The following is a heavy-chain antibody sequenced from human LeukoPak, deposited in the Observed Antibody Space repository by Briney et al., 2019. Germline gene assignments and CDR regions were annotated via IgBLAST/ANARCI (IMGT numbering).Heavy chain of an antibody. Sequence: SETLSLTCTVSGGSISSYYWSWIRQPPGKGLEWIGNIYYSGRTNYNPSLKSRVTISVDSSKNQFSLRLNSVTAADTAVYYCARETQLPHYYYMDVWGKGTTVTVSS. CDR3: ARETQLPHYYYMDV. D-gene: IGHD1-1*01. CDR1: GGSISSYY. V-gene: IGHV4-59*01. J-gene: IGHJ6*03. CDR2: IYYSGRT.